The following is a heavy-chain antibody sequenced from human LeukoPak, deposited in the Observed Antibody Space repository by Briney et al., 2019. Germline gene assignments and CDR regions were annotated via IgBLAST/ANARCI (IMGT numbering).Heavy chain of an antibody. CDR3: VRALSTVTTPYFDF. CDR1: GYTFTGYY. V-gene: IGHV1-2*02. Sequence: APVKVSCKASGYTFTGYYMHWVRQAPGQGLEWMGWINANSGGTNIAQGFQGRLTMTRDTSISTLYMELSSLTSDDTAVYYCVRALSTVTTPYFDFWAQGTLVTVSS. CDR2: INANSGGT. J-gene: IGHJ4*02. D-gene: IGHD4-17*01.